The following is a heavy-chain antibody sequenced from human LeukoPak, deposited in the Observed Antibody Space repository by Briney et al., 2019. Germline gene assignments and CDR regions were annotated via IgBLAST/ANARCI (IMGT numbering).Heavy chain of an antibody. CDR3: AREAQKYCSGGSCYGPGDY. Sequence: PETLSLTCAVYGGSFSGYYWSWIRQPPGKGLEWIGEINHSGSTNYNPSLKSRVTISVDTSKNQFFLKLSSVTAADTAVYYCAREAQKYCSGGSCYGPGDYWGQGTLVTVSS. D-gene: IGHD2-15*01. J-gene: IGHJ4*02. CDR2: INHSGST. CDR1: GGSFSGYY. V-gene: IGHV4-34*01.